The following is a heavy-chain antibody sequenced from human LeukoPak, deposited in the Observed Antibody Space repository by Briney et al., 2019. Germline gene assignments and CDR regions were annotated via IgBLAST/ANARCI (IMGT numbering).Heavy chain of an antibody. J-gene: IGHJ4*02. CDR2: VDPEDGET. CDR3: ATYGITIFGVAFDY. V-gene: IGHV1-69-2*01. Sequence: ASVKVSCKVSGYTFTDYYMHWVQQAPGKGLEWMGLVDPEDGETIYAEKFQGRVTITADTSTDTAYMEPSSLRSEDTAVYYCATYGITIFGVAFDYWGQGTLVTVSS. D-gene: IGHD3-3*01. CDR1: GYTFTDYY.